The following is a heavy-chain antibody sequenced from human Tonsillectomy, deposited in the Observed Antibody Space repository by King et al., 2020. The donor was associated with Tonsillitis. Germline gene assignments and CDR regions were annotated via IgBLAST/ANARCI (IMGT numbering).Heavy chain of an antibody. CDR3: ARGRGWHYFDY. Sequence: VQLVESGGGLVQPGGSLRLSCAASGFTFSSYWMTWVRQAPGKGLEWVANIKQDGSEKYYVDSVKGRFTISRDNSEKLLYLQMNSLRAEDTAVYYCARGRGWHYFDYWGQATLVTVSS. CDR2: IKQDGSEK. D-gene: IGHD6-19*01. CDR1: GFTFSSYW. V-gene: IGHV3-7*01. J-gene: IGHJ4*02.